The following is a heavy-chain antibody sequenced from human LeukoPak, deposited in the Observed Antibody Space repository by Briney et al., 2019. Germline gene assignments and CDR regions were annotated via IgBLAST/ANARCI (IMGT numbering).Heavy chain of an antibody. CDR1: GFTFSSYS. CDR2: ISSSSSYI. J-gene: IGHJ1*01. Sequence: GGSLRLSCAASGFTFSSYSMNWVRQAPGKGLEWVSSISSSSSYIYYADSVKGRFTISRDNAKNSLYLQMNSLRAEDTAVYYCARDGDKYQLLQYFQHWGQGTLVTVSS. V-gene: IGHV3-21*01. CDR3: ARDGDKYQLLQYFQH. D-gene: IGHD2-2*01.